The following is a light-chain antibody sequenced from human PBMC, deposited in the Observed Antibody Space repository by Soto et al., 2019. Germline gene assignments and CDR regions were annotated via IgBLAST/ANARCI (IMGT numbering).Light chain of an antibody. V-gene: IGLV1-36*01. CDR3: ATWDDRLTAWV. J-gene: IGLJ3*02. CDR2: YND. Sequence: QSVLTQSPSVSGAPRQSVKSSGSVNDSNIGSNAVHWYQQLPGKAPKLLMYYNDMLPSGVSDRFSGSKSGTSASLAISGLQSEDEGDYYCATWDDRLTAWVFGGGTQLTVL. CDR1: DSNIGSNA.